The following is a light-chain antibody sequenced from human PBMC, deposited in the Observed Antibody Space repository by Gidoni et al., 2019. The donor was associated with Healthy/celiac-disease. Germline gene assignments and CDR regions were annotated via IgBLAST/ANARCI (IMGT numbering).Light chain of an antibody. CDR1: QSLLHSNGYNY. J-gene: IGKJ3*01. V-gene: IGKV2-28*01. Sequence: DIVMTQSPLSLPVTPGEPASISCRSSQSLLHSNGYNYLDWYLQKPGQSPQLLIYLGSNRASGVPDRFSDSGSGTDFTLKISRVEAEDVGVYYCMQGLQTRITFGPGTKVDIK. CDR3: MQGLQTRIT. CDR2: LGS.